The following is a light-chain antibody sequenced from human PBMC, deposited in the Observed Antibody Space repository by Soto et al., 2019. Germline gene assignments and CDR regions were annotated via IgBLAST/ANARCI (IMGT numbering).Light chain of an antibody. Sequence: QSVLTQPPSVSGAPGQRVTISCTGSSSNIGVGYDVNWYQQLPGTAPKLLIFGDSNRPSGVPDRFSGSKSGTSASLAITGLQADDEADYYCQSYDSRLSGSDVFGAGTKLTVL. J-gene: IGLJ1*01. CDR3: QSYDSRLSGSDV. V-gene: IGLV1-40*01. CDR2: GDS. CDR1: SSNIGVGYD.